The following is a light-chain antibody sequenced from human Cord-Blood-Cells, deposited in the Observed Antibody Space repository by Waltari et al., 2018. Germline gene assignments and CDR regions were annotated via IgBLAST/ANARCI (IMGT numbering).Light chain of an antibody. CDR1: QSISSW. Sequence: DIQMTQSPSTLSVSVGDRVTITCRASQSISSWLAWYQQKPGKAPKLPIYDASSLESGVPSRFSGSGSGTEFTLTISSLQPDDFATYYCQQYNSYLFTFGPGTKVDIK. V-gene: IGKV1-5*01. J-gene: IGKJ3*01. CDR2: DAS. CDR3: QQYNSYLFT.